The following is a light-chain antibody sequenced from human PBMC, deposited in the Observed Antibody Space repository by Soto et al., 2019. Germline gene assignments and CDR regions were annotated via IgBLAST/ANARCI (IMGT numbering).Light chain of an antibody. CDR3: QVWADDSDADV. CDR2: DDS. CDR1: NSGGKS. Sequence: SYELTQTSSVSVAPGQTARISCGGNNSGGKSVHCYQQKPGQAPVVVVYDDSDRPSGNPERISGSNSGNTATLTISSVEAGDEDDYRCQVWADDSDADVFGTG. V-gene: IGLV3-21*02. J-gene: IGLJ1*01.